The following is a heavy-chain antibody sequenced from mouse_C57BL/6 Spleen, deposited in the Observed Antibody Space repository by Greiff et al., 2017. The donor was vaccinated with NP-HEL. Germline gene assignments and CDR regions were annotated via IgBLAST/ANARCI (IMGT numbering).Heavy chain of an antibody. CDR1: GYTFTSYW. CDR2: IDPSDSDT. V-gene: IGHV1-69*01. J-gene: IGHJ2*01. D-gene: IGHD4-1*01. Sequence: VQLQQPGAELVMPGASVKLSCKASGYTFTSYWMHWVKQRPGQGLEWIGEIDPSDSDTNYNQKFKGKATLTVDKSSSTAYMQLSSLTSEDTAVYYCARRKLRPNCFNGWGQGTTHTVSS. CDR3: ARRKLRPNCFNG.